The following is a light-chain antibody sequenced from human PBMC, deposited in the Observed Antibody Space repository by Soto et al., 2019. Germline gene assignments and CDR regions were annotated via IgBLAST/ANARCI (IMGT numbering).Light chain of an antibody. CDR3: QQTYSFPNT. CDR2: GAS. V-gene: IGKV1-39*01. CDR1: QTISTY. Sequence: DIQMTQSPSSLSASVGDTVTITCRASQTISTYLSWLQQKPGQSPTLLIYGASTFQGGVPSRFSGSGSETEFTLTISSLQAEDFATHYCQQTYSFPNTFGQGTKLEI. J-gene: IGKJ2*01.